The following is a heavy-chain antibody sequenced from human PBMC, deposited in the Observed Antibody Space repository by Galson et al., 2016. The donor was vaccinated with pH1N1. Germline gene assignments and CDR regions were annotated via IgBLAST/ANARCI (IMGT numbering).Heavy chain of an antibody. V-gene: IGHV3-30*18. D-gene: IGHD3-9*01. CDR1: GFSFSNYG. J-gene: IGHJ6*02. Sequence: SLRLSCAASGFSFSNYGMHWVRQAPGKGPEWAAVISFDGSNRHYADSVKGRVTISRDNSQNTVFLLLDSLRPEDTAVYHCAKDRPQMMLRYFDWLLGDAMDVWGQGTTVIVSS. CDR3: AKDRPQMMLRYFDWLLGDAMDV. CDR2: ISFDGSNR.